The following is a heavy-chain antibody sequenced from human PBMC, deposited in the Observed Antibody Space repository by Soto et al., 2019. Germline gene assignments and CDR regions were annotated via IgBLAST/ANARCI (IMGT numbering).Heavy chain of an antibody. CDR2: IYNSGNS. V-gene: IGHV4-59*08. Sequence: SETLSLTCTVSGGSISSYYWSWIRQAPGKGLEWIGSIYNSGNSSYNPSLKSRVAISLDTSKSQFSLKVTSVTATDTAVFYCARQGFGPLHGLVDVWGQGTTVTVSS. J-gene: IGHJ6*02. CDR3: ARQGFGPLHGLVDV. CDR1: GGSISSYY. D-gene: IGHD3-10*01.